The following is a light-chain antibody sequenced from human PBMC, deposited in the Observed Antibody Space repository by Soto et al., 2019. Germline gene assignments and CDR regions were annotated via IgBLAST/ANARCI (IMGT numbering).Light chain of an antibody. CDR3: CSYAGRYTWV. J-gene: IGLJ3*02. CDR2: DVS. Sequence: QSALTQPRSVSGSPGQSVTISCTGTSSDVGGYNYVSWNQQHPGKAPKLMIYDVSKRPSGVPDRFSGSKSGNTASLTISGLQAEDEADYYCCSYAGRYTWVFGGGTKLTVL. CDR1: SSDVGGYNY. V-gene: IGLV2-11*01.